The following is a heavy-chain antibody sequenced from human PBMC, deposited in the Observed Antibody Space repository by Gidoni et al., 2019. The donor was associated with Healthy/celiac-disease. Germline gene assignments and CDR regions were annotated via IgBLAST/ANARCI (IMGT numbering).Heavy chain of an antibody. V-gene: IGHV3-30-3*01. CDR3: ARDHPRGAAGTLYV. D-gene: IGHD6-13*01. J-gene: IGHJ6*02. CDR1: GFSFSSYA. CDR2: ISDDGSNK. Sequence: QVQLVESGGGVVQPGRSLRLSRAASGFSFSSYAMHWVRQAPGKGLEWVAVISDDGSNKYYADSVKGRFTISRDNSKNTLYLQMNSLRAEDTAVYYCARDHPRGAAGTLYVWGQGTTVTVSS.